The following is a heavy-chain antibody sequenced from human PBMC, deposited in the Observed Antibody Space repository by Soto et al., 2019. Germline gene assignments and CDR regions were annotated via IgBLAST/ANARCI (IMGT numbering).Heavy chain of an antibody. D-gene: IGHD6-13*01. V-gene: IGHV3-30-3*01. CDR3: AGPSEPGIAAAGTYYYYYGMDV. CDR1: GFTFSSYA. J-gene: IGHJ6*02. Sequence: GGSLRLSCAASGFTFSSYAMHWVRQAPGKGLEWVAVISYDGSNKYYADSVKGRFTISRDNSKNTLYLQMNSLRAEDTAVYYCAGPSEPGIAAAGTYYYYYGMDVWGQGTTVTVSS. CDR2: ISYDGSNK.